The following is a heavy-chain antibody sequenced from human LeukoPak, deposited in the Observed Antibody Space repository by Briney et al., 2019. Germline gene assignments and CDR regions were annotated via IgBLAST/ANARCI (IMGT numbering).Heavy chain of an antibody. J-gene: IGHJ5*02. CDR1: GYSISSGYY. CDR3: ARGSQDILDPNCFDP. CDR2: IYHTGNT. V-gene: IGHV4-38-2*02. Sequence: SETLSLTCTVSGYSISSGYYWGWIRQPPGKGLEWIGSIYHTGNTYYNPSLKSRVTISVDTSKNQFSLKLSSVTAADTAFYFCARGSQDILDPNCFDPWGQGTLVTVSS. D-gene: IGHD5-12*01.